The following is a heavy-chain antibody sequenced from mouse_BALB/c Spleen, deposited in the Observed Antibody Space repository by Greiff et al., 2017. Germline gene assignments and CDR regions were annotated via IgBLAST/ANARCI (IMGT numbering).Heavy chain of an antibody. J-gene: IGHJ2*01. CDR2: INPSNGRT. D-gene: IGHD1-1*01. Sequence: QVQLQQSGAELVKPGASVKLSCKASGYTFTSYWMHWVKQRPGQGLEWIGEINPSNGRTNYNEKFKSKATLTVDKSSSTAYMQLSSLTSEDSAVYYCAKTGSSYFDYWGQGTTLTVSS. CDR3: AKTGSSYFDY. CDR1: GYTFTSYW. V-gene: IGHV1S81*02.